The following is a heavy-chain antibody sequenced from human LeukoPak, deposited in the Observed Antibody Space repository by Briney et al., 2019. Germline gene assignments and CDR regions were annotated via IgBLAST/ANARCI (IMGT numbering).Heavy chain of an antibody. J-gene: IGHJ4*02. Sequence: SETLSLTCTVSGGSISGSRYYWGWIRQPPGKGLEWIGSIYYSGSTYYNPSLKSRVTISVDTSKNQFSLKLSSVTAADTAVYYCARFSQWLFDYWGQGTLVTVSS. CDR3: ARFSQWLFDY. V-gene: IGHV4-39*01. CDR1: GGSISGSRYY. D-gene: IGHD6-19*01. CDR2: IYYSGST.